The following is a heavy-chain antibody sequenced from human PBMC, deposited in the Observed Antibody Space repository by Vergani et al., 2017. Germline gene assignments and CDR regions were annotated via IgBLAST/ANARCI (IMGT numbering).Heavy chain of an antibody. CDR2: ISSSGSTI. CDR1: GFTFSSYE. D-gene: IGHD3-22*01. CDR3: ARDTYYYDSSGSKPYGMDV. J-gene: IGHJ6*02. Sequence: EVQLVESGGGLVQPGGSLRLPCAASGFTFSSYEMNWVRQAPGKGLEWVSYISSSGSTIYYADSVKGRFTISRDNAKNSLYLQMNSLRAEDTAVYYCARDTYYYDSSGSKPYGMDVWGQGP. V-gene: IGHV3-48*03.